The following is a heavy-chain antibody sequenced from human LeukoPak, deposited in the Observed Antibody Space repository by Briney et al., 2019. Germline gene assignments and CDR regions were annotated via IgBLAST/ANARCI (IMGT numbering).Heavy chain of an antibody. CDR2: IKSKTDGGTT. J-gene: IGHJ4*02. CDR1: GFTFSNAK. Sequence: GGSLRLSRAASGFTFSNAKMSWVRQAPGKGLEWVGRIKSKTDGGTTDYAAPVKGRFTISRGDSKNTLYLQMITLETEDTAVYYCTGGVESGNYLHYWGQGTLVTVSS. D-gene: IGHD3-3*01. CDR3: TGGVESGNYLHY. V-gene: IGHV3-15*01.